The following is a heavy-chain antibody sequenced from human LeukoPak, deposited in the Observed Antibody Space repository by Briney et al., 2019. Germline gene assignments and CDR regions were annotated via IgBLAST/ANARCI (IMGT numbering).Heavy chain of an antibody. D-gene: IGHD6-19*01. Sequence: GESLKISCKGSGYSFTTYWIGWVRQMPGKGLEWMGIIHPGDSDTRYSPSFQGQVTISADKSITTAYLQWSSLKASDTAMYYCARHVVPYSSGLTGFDYWGQGTLVTVSS. CDR3: ARHVVPYSSGLTGFDY. CDR1: GYSFTTYW. CDR2: IHPGDSDT. J-gene: IGHJ4*02. V-gene: IGHV5-51*01.